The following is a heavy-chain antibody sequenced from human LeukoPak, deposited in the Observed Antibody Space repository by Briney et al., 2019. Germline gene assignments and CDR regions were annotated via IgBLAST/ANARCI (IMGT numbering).Heavy chain of an antibody. V-gene: IGHV1-69*13. Sequence: SVKVSCKASGGTFSSYAISWVRQAPGQGLEWMGGIIPIFGTANYAQKFQGRVTITADESTSTAYMELSSLRSEDTAVYYCASMGVVVPAAKAFDIWGQGTMVTVSS. J-gene: IGHJ3*02. CDR2: IIPIFGTA. CDR1: GGTFSSYA. D-gene: IGHD2-2*01. CDR3: ASMGVVVPAAKAFDI.